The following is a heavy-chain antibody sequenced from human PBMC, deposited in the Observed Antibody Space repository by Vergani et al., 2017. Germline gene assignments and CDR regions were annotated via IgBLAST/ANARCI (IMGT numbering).Heavy chain of an antibody. J-gene: IGHJ6*03. CDR1: GSTFRSYA. CDR2: ISSSGSTI. CDR3: ARRGQLVHYYYYYYMDV. V-gene: IGHV3-48*04. Sequence: EVQLVESGGGLVQPGGSLRLSCAASGSTFRSYAMNWVRQAPGKGLEWVSYISSSGSTIYYADSVKGRFTISRDNAKNSLYLQMNSLRAEDTAVYYCARRGQLVHYYYYYYMDVWGKGTTVTVSS. D-gene: IGHD6-6*01.